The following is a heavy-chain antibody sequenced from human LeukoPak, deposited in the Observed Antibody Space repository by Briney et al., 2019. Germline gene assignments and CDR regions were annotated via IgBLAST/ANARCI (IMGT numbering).Heavy chain of an antibody. CDR2: IGAYNGNT. CDR1: GYTFTSYG. CDR3: ARDEGVAATCWFDP. D-gene: IGHD2-15*01. V-gene: IGHV1-18*01. J-gene: IGHJ5*02. Sequence: ASVKVSCKASGYTFTSYGISWVRQAPGQGLEWMGWIGAYNGNTNYAQKLQGRVTMTTDTSTSTAYMELRSLRSDDTAVYYCARDEGVAATCWFDPWGQGTLVTVSS.